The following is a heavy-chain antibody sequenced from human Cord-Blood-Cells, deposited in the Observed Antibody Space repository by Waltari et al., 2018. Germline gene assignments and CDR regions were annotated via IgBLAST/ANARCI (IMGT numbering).Heavy chain of an antibody. CDR1: FTFSSYG. V-gene: IGHV3-33*01. CDR3: ARGARLGYDAFDI. D-gene: IGHD2-15*01. CDR2: IWYDGSKK. J-gene: IGHJ3*02. Sequence: QVQLVESGGGVVQPGFTFSSYGMHWVRQAPGKGLEWVAVIWYDGSKKYYADSVKGRFTISRDNSKNTLYLQMNSLRAEDTAVYYCARGARLGYDAFDIWGQGTMVTVSS.